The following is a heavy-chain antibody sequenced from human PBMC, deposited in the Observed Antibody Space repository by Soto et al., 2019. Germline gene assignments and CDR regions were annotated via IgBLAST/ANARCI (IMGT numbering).Heavy chain of an antibody. D-gene: IGHD2-15*01. CDR3: ARYLVVVAATGGWFDP. J-gene: IGHJ5*02. V-gene: IGHV3-66*01. CDR1: GFTVSSNY. CDR2: IYSGGST. Sequence: EVQLVESGGGLVQPGGSLRLSCAASGFTVSSNYMSWVRQAPGKGLEWVSVIYSGGSTYYADSVKGRFTISRDNSKNTLYLQMNILRAEDTAVYYCARYLVVVAATGGWFDPWGQGTLVTVSS.